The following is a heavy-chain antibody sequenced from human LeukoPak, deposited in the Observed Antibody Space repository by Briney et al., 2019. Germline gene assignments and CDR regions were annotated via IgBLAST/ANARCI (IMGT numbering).Heavy chain of an antibody. CDR1: GFTFSPYS. CDR2: ITSSSSYI. CDR3: ARVLGVAAAGRGRYYYGMDV. D-gene: IGHD6-13*01. J-gene: IGHJ6*02. Sequence: GGSLRLSCAASGFTFSPYSLNWVRQAPGKGLEWVSSITSSSSYIYYADPVKGRFTISRDNAKNSLHLQMNSLRTDDTAVYYCARVLGVAAAGRGRYYYGMDVWGQGTTVIVSS. V-gene: IGHV3-21*01.